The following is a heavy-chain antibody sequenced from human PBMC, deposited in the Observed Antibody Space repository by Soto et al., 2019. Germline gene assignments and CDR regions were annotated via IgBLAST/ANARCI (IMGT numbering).Heavy chain of an antibody. J-gene: IGHJ4*02. CDR1: GFPFSPYV. CDR2: IWYDGSKK. D-gene: IGHD2-21*02. Sequence: GGSLRLSCAASGFPFSPYVIHWVRQAPGKGLEWLAVIWYDGSKKYYADSVQGRFTISRDNSENIGYLQMNSLRADDTAVYYCVKDHCGGDCYSNPYFDYWGQGTLVTVSS. CDR3: VKDHCGGDCYSNPYFDY. V-gene: IGHV3-33*06.